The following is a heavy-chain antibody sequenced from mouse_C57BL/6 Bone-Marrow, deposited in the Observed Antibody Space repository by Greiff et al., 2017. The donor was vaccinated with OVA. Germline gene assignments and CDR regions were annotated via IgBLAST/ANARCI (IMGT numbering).Heavy chain of an antibody. V-gene: IGHV14-4*01. CDR3: TIVLRSYAMDY. J-gene: IGHJ4*01. CDR1: GFNIKDDY. D-gene: IGHD1-1*01. Sequence: VQLQQSGAELVRPGASVKLSCTASGFNIKDDYMHWVKQRPEQGLEWIGWIDPENGDTEYASKFQGKATITADTSSNTAYLQLSSLKSEDTAVYYCTIVLRSYAMDYWGQGTSVTVSS. CDR2: IDPENGDT.